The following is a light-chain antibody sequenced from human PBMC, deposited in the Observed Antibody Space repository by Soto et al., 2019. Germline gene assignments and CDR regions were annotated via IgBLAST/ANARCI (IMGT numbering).Light chain of an antibody. CDR2: EVS. V-gene: IGLV2-23*02. CDR1: SSDVGSYNL. Sequence: QSVLTQPASVSGSPGQSITISCTGTSSDVGSYNLVSWYQQHPGKAPKLMIYEVSKRPSGVSNRFSGSKSGNTASLTISGLQAEDEADYYCCSCAGSSTYVFGTGNKVTVL. J-gene: IGLJ1*01. CDR3: CSCAGSSTYV.